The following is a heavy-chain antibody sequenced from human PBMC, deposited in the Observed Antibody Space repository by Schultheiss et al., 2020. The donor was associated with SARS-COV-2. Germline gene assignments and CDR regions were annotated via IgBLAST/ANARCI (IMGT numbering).Heavy chain of an antibody. Sequence: ASVKVSCKASGYTFTSYGISWVRQAPGQGLEWMGWISAYNGNTNYAQKFQGRVTITADKSTSTAYMELSSLRSEDTAVYYCARVSYYDSSGYYYYYYGMDVWGQGTTVTVSS. D-gene: IGHD3-22*01. J-gene: IGHJ6*02. V-gene: IGHV1-18*01. CDR3: ARVSYYDSSGYYYYYYGMDV. CDR1: GYTFTSYG. CDR2: ISAYNGNT.